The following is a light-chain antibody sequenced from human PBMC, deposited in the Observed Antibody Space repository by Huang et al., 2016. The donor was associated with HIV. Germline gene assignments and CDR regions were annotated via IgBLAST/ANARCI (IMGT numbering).Light chain of an antibody. V-gene: IGKV3-15*01. J-gene: IGKJ1*01. CDR3: QQYNNWPPWT. CDR2: GVS. Sequence: ETVMTQSPATLSVSPGERATLSCRASQSVNSNLAWYQQKPGQAPRLLIFGVSTRATGIPARFSGSKSGSEFTLTITSLQSEDFAVYYCQQYNNWPPWTFGQGTKVEIK. CDR1: QSVNSN.